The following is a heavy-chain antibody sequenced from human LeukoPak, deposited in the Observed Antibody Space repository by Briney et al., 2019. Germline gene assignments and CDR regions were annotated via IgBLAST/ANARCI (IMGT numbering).Heavy chain of an antibody. J-gene: IGHJ3*02. D-gene: IGHD6-13*01. CDR2: INPSGGST. V-gene: IGHV1-46*03. Sequence: GASVKVSCKASGYTFTSYHMHWVRQAPGQGLEWMGIINPSGGSTSYAQKFQGRVTMTRDTSTSTVYMELSSLRSEDTAVYYCARVVAAVFDAFDIWGQGTMVTVSS. CDR3: ARVVAAVFDAFDI. CDR1: GYTFTSYH.